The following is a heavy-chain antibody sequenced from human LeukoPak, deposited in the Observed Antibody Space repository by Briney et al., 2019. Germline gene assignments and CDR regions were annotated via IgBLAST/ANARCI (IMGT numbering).Heavy chain of an antibody. D-gene: IGHD6-13*01. J-gene: IGHJ4*02. CDR1: GYTFTNYF. Sequence: ASVKVSCKAPGYTFTNYFIHWVRQAPGQGLEWMGIINPRDRSTDYPQKFQGRVAMTRDTSTTTVHMVLSSLRSEDTAMYYCARVGPGIAAEAWGQGTLVTVSS. V-gene: IGHV1-46*01. CDR2: INPRDRST. CDR3: ARVGPGIAAEA.